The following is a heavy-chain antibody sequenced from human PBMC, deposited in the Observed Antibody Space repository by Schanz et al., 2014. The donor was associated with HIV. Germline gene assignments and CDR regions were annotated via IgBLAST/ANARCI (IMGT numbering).Heavy chain of an antibody. CDR2: IGSS. CDR1: GGSVRTTY. CDR3: ARQIANRRVNGDYWFDS. V-gene: IGHV4-4*07. J-gene: IGHJ5*01. D-gene: IGHD4-17*01. Sequence: QEQLQEWGPGLVKPSETLSLSCAVYGGSVRTTYYSWIRQPAGKGLEWIGRIGSSDYNPSLKSRVPSSGDPAKTQLSLEMKSLTAADTAVYFCARQIANRRVNGDYWFDSWGQGTLVNVSS.